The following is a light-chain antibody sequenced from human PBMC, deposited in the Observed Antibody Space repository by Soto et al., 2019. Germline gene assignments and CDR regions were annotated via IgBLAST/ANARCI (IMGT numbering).Light chain of an antibody. V-gene: IGLV2-23*02. J-gene: IGLJ2*01. CDR3: CSYAGRSTLV. Sequence: QSALTQPASVSGSPGQSITISCTGTSSDVGTYNLVSWYQQHPGKAPKLMIYDVSKRPSGVSNRFSGSKSGNTASLTISGLQAEDEDDYYCCSYAGRSTLVFGGGTKLTVL. CDR2: DVS. CDR1: SSDVGTYNL.